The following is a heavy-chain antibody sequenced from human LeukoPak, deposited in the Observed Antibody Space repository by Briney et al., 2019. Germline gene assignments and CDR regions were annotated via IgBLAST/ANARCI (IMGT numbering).Heavy chain of an antibody. D-gene: IGHD3-22*01. CDR1: GGSISSGGYY. V-gene: IGHV4-31*03. J-gene: IGHJ3*02. CDR2: IYYSGST. CDR3: ARGCYYDSSGYYYLNAFDI. Sequence: SETLSLTCTVSGGSISSGGYYWSWIRQHPGKGLEWIGCIYYSGSTYYNPSLKSRVTISVDTSKNQFSLKLSSVTAADTAVYYCARGCYYDSSGYYYLNAFDIWGQGTMVTVSS.